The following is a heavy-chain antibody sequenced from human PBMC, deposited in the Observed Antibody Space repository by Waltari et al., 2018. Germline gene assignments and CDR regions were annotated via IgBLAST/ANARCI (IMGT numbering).Heavy chain of an antibody. Sequence: QVQLQESGPGLVKPSETLSLTCTVSGGSISSYYWRWIRQPPGKGLEWIGYIYYSGSTNYNPSLKSRVTISVDTSKNQFSLKLSSVTAADTAVYYCARGYYYDSSGYWIDYWGQGTLVTVSS. D-gene: IGHD3-22*01. CDR1: GGSISSYY. CDR3: ARGYYYDSSGYWIDY. CDR2: IYYSGST. V-gene: IGHV4-59*01. J-gene: IGHJ4*02.